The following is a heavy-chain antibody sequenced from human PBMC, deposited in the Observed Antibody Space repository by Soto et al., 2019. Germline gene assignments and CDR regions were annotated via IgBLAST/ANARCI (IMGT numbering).Heavy chain of an antibody. D-gene: IGHD5-12*01. CDR1: GITFYTYG. CDR2: ISGRGDTT. Sequence: GGYLRLSCAASGITFYTYGMSWVRQAPGKGLEWVSGISGRGDTTYHADSVKGRFTISRDNSKNTLYLQMNSLRAEDTAIYYCAKDIHGYSGKDWTKWSPLFDYWGHGTLVTVSS. V-gene: IGHV3-23*01. J-gene: IGHJ4*01. CDR3: AKDIHGYSGKDWTKWSPLFDY.